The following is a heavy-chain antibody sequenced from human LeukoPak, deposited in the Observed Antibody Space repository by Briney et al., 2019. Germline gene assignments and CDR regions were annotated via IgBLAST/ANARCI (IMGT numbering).Heavy chain of an antibody. CDR1: GFTFSTYV. CDR2: ISGGGGGT. D-gene: IGHD3-10*01. J-gene: IGHJ4*02. V-gene: IGHV3-23*01. CDR3: AENYRSGSYAVDY. Sequence: GGSLRLSCAASGFTFSTYVMSWVRRAPGKGLEWVSTISGGGGGTYYADSVKGRFTISRDNSKNTLYLQMNSLRAEDTAVYYCAENYRSGSYAVDYWGQGTLVTVSS.